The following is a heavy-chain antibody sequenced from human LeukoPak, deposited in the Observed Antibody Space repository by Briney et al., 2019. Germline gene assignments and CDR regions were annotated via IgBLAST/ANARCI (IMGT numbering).Heavy chain of an antibody. V-gene: IGHV3-48*04. CDR1: GFTFSSYS. J-gene: IGHJ4*02. Sequence: GGSLRLSCAASGFTFSSYSMNWVRQAPGKGLEWVSYISSSSSTIYYADSVKGRFTISRDNAKNSLYLQMNSLRAEDTAVYYCAGEYSSFDYWGQGTLVTVSS. CDR2: ISSSSSTI. D-gene: IGHD6-13*01. CDR3: AGEYSSFDY.